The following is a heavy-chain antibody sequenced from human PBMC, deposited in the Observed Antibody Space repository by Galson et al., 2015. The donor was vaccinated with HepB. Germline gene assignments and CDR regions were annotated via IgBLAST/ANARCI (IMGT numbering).Heavy chain of an antibody. CDR1: GYTFTSYG. CDR2: ISGYNGNT. CDR3: ALSRDGYNWGY. J-gene: IGHJ4*02. D-gene: IGHD5-24*01. V-gene: IGHV1-18*04. Sequence: SVKVSCKASGYTFTSYGINWVRQAPGQGLEWMGWISGYNGNTNYAQKLQGRVTMTTDTSTSTAYIELRSLRSDDTAVYFCALSRDGYNWGYWGQGTLVTVSS.